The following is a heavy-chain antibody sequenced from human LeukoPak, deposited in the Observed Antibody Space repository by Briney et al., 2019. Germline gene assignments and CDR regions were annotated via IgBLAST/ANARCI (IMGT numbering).Heavy chain of an antibody. J-gene: IGHJ4*02. Sequence: SETLSLTCTVSGGSISSSNYYWGWIRQPPGKGLDWIATISYSGSTYYNPSVKSRVTISRDTSKNQFSLTLNSVTAADTAVYYCARGGRGTVTRGYFDYWGQGTLVTVSS. CDR3: ARGGRGTVTRGYFDY. CDR1: GGSISSSNYY. V-gene: IGHV4-39*07. CDR2: ISYSGST. D-gene: IGHD4-17*01.